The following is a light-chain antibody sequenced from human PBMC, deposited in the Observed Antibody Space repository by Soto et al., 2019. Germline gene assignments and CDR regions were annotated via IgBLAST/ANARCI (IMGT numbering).Light chain of an antibody. CDR3: SSYTSSSTL. V-gene: IGLV2-14*01. CDR2: EVR. Sequence: QSVLTQPASVSGSPGQSITISCTGTSSDVGGYNYVSWYQQHPGKAPKLMIYEVRNRPSGVSHRFSGSKSANTASLTISGLQTEDEADYYCSSYTSSSTLFGTGTKVTVL. J-gene: IGLJ1*01. CDR1: SSDVGGYNY.